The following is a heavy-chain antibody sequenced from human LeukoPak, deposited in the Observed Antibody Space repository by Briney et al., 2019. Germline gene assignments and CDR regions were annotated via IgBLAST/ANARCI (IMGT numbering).Heavy chain of an antibody. D-gene: IGHD3-10*01. J-gene: IGHJ4*02. CDR3: ARDIMVREYDY. CDR2: INHSGST. CDR1: GGSFSGYY. Sequence: SETLSLTCAVYGGSFSGYYWSWIRQPPGKGLEWIGEINHSGSTNYNPSLKSRVTISVDTSKNQFSLKLSSVTAADTAVYYCARDIMVREYDYWGQGTLVTVSS. V-gene: IGHV4-34*01.